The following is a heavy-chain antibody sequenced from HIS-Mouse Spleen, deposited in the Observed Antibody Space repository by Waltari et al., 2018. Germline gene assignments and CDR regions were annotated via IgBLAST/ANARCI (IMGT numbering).Heavy chain of an antibody. Sequence: QLQLQESGPGLVKPSETLSLTCTVSGGSISSSSYYWGWIRQPPGKGLEWIGSIYYSGRTADHPSRKSRVTISVDTSKNQFSLKLSSVTAADTAVYYCAREIPYSSSWYDWYFDLWGRGTLVTVSS. CDR3: AREIPYSSSWYDWYFDL. V-gene: IGHV4-39*07. J-gene: IGHJ2*01. CDR1: GGSISSSSYY. CDR2: IYYSGRT. D-gene: IGHD6-13*01.